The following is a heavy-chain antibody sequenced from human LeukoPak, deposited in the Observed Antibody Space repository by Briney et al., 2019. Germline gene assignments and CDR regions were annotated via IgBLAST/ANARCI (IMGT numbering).Heavy chain of an antibody. Sequence: ASVKVSCKASGYTFTGYYMHWVRQAPGQGLEWMGWINPNSGGTNYAQKFQGRVTITRDTSISTAYMELSRLRSDDTAVYYCARDLLGGYSYGFVSYWGQGTLVTVSS. D-gene: IGHD5-18*01. CDR2: INPNSGGT. CDR3: ARDLLGGYSYGFVSY. CDR1: GYTFTGYY. J-gene: IGHJ4*02. V-gene: IGHV1-2*02.